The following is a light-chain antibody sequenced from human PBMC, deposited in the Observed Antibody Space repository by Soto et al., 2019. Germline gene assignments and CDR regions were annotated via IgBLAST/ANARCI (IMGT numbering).Light chain of an antibody. CDR3: QQYGASPPT. J-gene: IGKJ2*01. CDR2: AAA. CDR1: QRVSSAF. Sequence: IVLTQSPGTLSLSPGERATLSCRASQRVSSAFFAWYQQKPGQPLRLLIYAAASRATGIPDRFSGSGSATDFTLTISRLEHEDFAVYYCQQYGASPPTFGRGTKVEIK. V-gene: IGKV3-20*01.